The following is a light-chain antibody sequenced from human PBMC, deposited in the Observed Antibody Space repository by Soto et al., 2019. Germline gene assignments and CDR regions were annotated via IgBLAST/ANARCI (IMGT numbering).Light chain of an antibody. Sequence: QSALTQPASVSGSPGQSITISCTGTRSDVGGSKYVSWYQQHPGQAPKLMIYDVSNRPSGISDRFSGSKSGYTASLTISGLQTEDEADYYCSSYGGSSSALSVFRTGTKVTVL. CDR3: SSYGGSSSALSV. CDR2: DVS. J-gene: IGLJ1*01. V-gene: IGLV2-14*03. CDR1: RSDVGGSKY.